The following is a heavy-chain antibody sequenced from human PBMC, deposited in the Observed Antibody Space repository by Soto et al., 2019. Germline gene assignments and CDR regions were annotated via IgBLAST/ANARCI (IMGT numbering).Heavy chain of an antibody. J-gene: IGHJ5*02. CDR1: GGSVTRSSYY. Sequence: SETLSLTCTVSGGSVTRSSYYWGWIRQPPGKGLEWIGSIYYSGITYYNPSLKSRVTISVDKSQNQFSLNVYSVTAADTAVYYCARHEGWTGPDQWGQGTLVTVSS. V-gene: IGHV4-39*07. D-gene: IGHD2-8*02. CDR3: ARHEGWTGPDQ. CDR2: IYYSGIT.